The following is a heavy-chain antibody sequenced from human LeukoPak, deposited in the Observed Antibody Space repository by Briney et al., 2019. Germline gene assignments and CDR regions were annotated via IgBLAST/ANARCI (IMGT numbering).Heavy chain of an antibody. D-gene: IGHD3-10*01. CDR2: IRQDGSEK. V-gene: IGHV3-7*01. CDR3: AREITYYYGSNY. Sequence: GGSLRLSCAASGFTFSSYSMNWVRQAPGKGLEWVANIRQDGSEKYYVDSVKGRFTISRDNAKNSLYLQMNSLRAEDTAVYYCAREITYYYGSNYWGQGTLVTVSS. J-gene: IGHJ4*02. CDR1: GFTFSSYS.